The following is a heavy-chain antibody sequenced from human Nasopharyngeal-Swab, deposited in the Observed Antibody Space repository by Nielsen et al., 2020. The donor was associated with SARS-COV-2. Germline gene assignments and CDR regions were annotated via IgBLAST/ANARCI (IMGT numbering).Heavy chain of an antibody. V-gene: IGHV4-59*12. CDR2: IYYSGST. CDR1: GGFISSYY. Sequence: SETLSLTCTISGGFISSYYWSWSRQPPGKGLEWIGYIYYSGSTNYNPSLKSRVTISVDTSTNQFSLKLSSVTAADTAVYYCAREAHYGSVTYYFDYWGQGTLVTVSS. D-gene: IGHD3-10*01. J-gene: IGHJ4*02. CDR3: AREAHYGSVTYYFDY.